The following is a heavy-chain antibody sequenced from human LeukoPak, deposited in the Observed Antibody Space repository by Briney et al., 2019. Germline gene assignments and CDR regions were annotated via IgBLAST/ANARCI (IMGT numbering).Heavy chain of an antibody. CDR2: IYYSGTT. D-gene: IGHD3-10*01. CDR3: ARTNYGSGSYYSF. V-gene: IGHV4-30-4*01. Sequence: SETLSLTCTVSGGSISSGDCYWSWIRQPPGKGLEWIGYIYYSGTTYYNSSLKSRVTIPVDTSKNQFSLKLSSVTAADTAVYYCARTNYGSGSYYSFWGQGTLVTVSS. J-gene: IGHJ4*02. CDR1: GGSISSGDCY.